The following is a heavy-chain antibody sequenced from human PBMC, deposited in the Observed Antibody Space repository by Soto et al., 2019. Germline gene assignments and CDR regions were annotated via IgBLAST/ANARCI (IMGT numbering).Heavy chain of an antibody. Sequence: VSLRLSGAASGFTFRSYSLHWVPQAPGRGVVGVLRINSDGSRTSYADSVKGRFNISRDNAKNTLYLQMNSLRAEDTAVYSCARSGHFSSVCYNYYYLGMEVWGQGTTVTVSS. V-gene: IGHV3-74*01. D-gene: IGHD3-22*01. J-gene: IGHJ6*02. CDR1: GFTFRSYS. CDR3: ARSGHFSSVCYNYYYLGMEV. CDR2: INSDGSRT.